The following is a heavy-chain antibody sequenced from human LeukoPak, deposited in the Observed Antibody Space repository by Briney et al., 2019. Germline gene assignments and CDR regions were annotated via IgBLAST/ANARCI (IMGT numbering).Heavy chain of an antibody. CDR1: GFTFKSYT. J-gene: IGHJ2*01. Sequence: EGSLRLSCAPSGFTFKSYTINWVRQAPVKGVEWVSSISPSSSYIYYADSVEGRFTISRDNAKNSLYLQMNGLRAEDTAVYYCARVPREVAGALSSWYFDLWGRGTLVTVSS. CDR2: ISPSSSYI. V-gene: IGHV3-21*01. CDR3: ARVPREVAGALSSWYFDL. D-gene: IGHD6-13*01.